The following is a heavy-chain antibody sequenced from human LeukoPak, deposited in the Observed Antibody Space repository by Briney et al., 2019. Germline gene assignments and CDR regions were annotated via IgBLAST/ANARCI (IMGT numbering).Heavy chain of an antibody. CDR2: IIPILGIA. CDR3: AEGGVTGTTDYYYGMDV. V-gene: IGHV1-69*04. Sequence: SVKVSCKASGGTFSSYAISWVRQAPGQGLEWMGRIIPILGIANYAQKFQGRVTITADKSTSTAYMELSSLRSEDTAVYYCAEGGVTGTTDYYYGMDVWGQGATVTVSS. J-gene: IGHJ6*02. CDR1: GGTFSSYA. D-gene: IGHD1-7*01.